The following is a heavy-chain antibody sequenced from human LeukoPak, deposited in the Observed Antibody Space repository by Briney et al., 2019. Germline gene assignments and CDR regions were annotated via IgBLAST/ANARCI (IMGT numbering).Heavy chain of an antibody. CDR3: TSGSYLWGAMDV. D-gene: IGHD1-26*01. Sequence: VAAVKVSCKEPGDTFLDYVVSWVRQTPGQGRGWVGWISFYSDNTEYAQKFQGRVTMTTDTSTNTAYMELRSLRSDDTAVYYCTSGSYLWGAMDVWGQGTTVTVSS. CDR2: ISFYSDNT. CDR1: GDTFLDYV. V-gene: IGHV1-18*01. J-gene: IGHJ6*02.